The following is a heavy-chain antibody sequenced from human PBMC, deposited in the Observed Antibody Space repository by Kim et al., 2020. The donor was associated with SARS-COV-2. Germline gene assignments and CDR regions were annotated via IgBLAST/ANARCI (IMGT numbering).Heavy chain of an antibody. V-gene: IGHV3-21*01. Sequence: GGSLRLSCAASGFTFSSYSMNWVRQAPGKGLEWVSSISSSSSYIYYADSVKGRFTISRDNAKNSLYLQMNSLRAEDTAVYYCARVQHSSGWGPYYYYYYGMDVWGQGTTVTVSS. CDR2: ISSSSSYI. J-gene: IGHJ6*02. CDR3: ARVQHSSGWGPYYYYYYGMDV. CDR1: GFTFSSYS. D-gene: IGHD6-19*01.